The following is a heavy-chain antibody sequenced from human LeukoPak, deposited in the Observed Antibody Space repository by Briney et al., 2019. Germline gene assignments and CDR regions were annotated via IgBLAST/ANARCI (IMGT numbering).Heavy chain of an antibody. CDR2: IKQDGSEK. D-gene: IGHD6-19*01. CDR3: ARDRPSIAVAFFDY. Sequence: PGGSLRLSCAASGFTFSSYWMSWVRQAPGKGLEWVANIKQDGSEKYYVDSVKGRFTISRENAKNALYLQMNSLRAEDTAVYYCARDRPSIAVAFFDYWGQGTLVTVSS. J-gene: IGHJ4*02. CDR1: GFTFSSYW. V-gene: IGHV3-7*01.